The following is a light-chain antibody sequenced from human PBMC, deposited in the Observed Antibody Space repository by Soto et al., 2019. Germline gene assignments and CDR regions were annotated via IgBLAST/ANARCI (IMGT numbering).Light chain of an antibody. CDR3: MHTTQSVYT. J-gene: IGKJ2*01. Sequence: DIVMPQTPLFSPVTLGQPASISCRSSESLVHSDGNTYLSWLHQRPGQPPRLLIYRISNRLSGVPDRFSGSGAGTDFTLKISRVEAEDVGVYYCMHTTQSVYTFGQGTKLEI. CDR2: RIS. V-gene: IGKV2-24*01. CDR1: ESLVHSDGNTY.